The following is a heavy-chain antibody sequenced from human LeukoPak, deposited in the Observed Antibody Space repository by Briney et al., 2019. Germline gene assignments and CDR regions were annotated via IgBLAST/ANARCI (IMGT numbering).Heavy chain of an antibody. V-gene: IGHV3-53*01. CDR2: IYSGGST. D-gene: IGHD3-16*01. Sequence: GGSLRLSCAASGFTVRNNYVSCVRHAPGKGLEWVLFIYSGGSTHYADSVKGRFTISRDNSKNTVYLQMNSLRAEDTAVYYCARDYDYIWGSYFGYWGQGTLVTVSS. J-gene: IGHJ4*02. CDR3: ARDYDYIWGSYFGY. CDR1: GFTVRNNY.